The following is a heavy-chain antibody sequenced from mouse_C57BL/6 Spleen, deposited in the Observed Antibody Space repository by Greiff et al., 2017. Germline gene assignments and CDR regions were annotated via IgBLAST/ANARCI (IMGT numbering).Heavy chain of an antibody. CDR1: GYTFTSYD. Sequence: VQGVESGPELVKPGASVKLSCKASGYTFTSYDINWVKQRPGQGLEWIGWSYPRDGSTKYNEKFKGKATLTVDTSSSTAYMELHSLTSEDSAVYVCARSLTGSAWFAYWGQGTLVTVSA. D-gene: IGHD4-1*01. J-gene: IGHJ3*01. CDR3: ARSLTGSAWFAY. V-gene: IGHV1-85*01. CDR2: SYPRDGST.